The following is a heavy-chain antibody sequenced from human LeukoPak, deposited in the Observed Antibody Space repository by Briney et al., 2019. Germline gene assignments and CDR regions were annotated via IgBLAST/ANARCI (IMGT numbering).Heavy chain of an antibody. V-gene: IGHV1-8*01. CDR3: ARVLLTIFGVVIDY. CDR1: GYTFTSYD. D-gene: IGHD3-3*01. J-gene: IGHJ4*02. Sequence: ASVKVSCKASGYTFTSYDINWVRQATGQGLEWMGWMNPNSGNTGYAQKFQGRVTMTRNTSISTAYMELSSLRSEDTAVYYCARVLLTIFGVVIDYWGQGTLVTVSS. CDR2: MNPNSGNT.